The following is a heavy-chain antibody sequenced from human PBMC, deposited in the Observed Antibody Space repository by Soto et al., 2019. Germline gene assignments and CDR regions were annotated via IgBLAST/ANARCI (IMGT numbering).Heavy chain of an antibody. CDR1: GFTFSTYA. J-gene: IGHJ4*02. V-gene: IGHV3-23*01. CDR2: ISRSGGST. Sequence: PGGSLRLSCAASGFTFSTYALSWVRQAPGKGLECVSAISRSGGSTYDADSVKGRFTLSRDNSKNTLYLQMNSLRAEDTAVYYCPNLSSPINDMASAGPDYWGQGTLVTVSS. CDR3: PNLSSPINDMASAGPDY. D-gene: IGHD6-13*01.